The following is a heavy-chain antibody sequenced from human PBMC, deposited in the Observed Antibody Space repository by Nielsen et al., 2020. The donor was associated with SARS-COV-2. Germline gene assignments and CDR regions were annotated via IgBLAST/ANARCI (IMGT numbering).Heavy chain of an antibody. CDR1: GYSFTDHY. Sequence: ASVKVSCKASGYSFTDHYIHWVRQAPGQGLEWMGRINPNSGGTTSAQKFQGRVTMTRDTSITTAYMELSSLRSDDTAVYYCARELTYTSGPGDYWGQGTLVTVSS. CDR3: ARELTYTSGPGDY. V-gene: IGHV1-2*06. D-gene: IGHD5-18*01. J-gene: IGHJ4*02. CDR2: INPNSGGT.